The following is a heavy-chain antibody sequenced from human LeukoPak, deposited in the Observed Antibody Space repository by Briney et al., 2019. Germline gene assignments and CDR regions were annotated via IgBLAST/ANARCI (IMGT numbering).Heavy chain of an antibody. J-gene: IGHJ6*03. D-gene: IGHD2-15*01. Sequence: SETLSLTCTVSSGSISSSNYYWSWIRQPAGKGLEWIGRISTIGSTNYNPSLNSRVTISIDTSKNQFSLKLSSVTAADTAVYYCARDGCGGSCFHYYYYYMDVRGKGTTVTISS. CDR3: ARDGCGGSCFHYYYYYMDV. CDR1: SGSISSSNYY. CDR2: ISTIGST. V-gene: IGHV4-61*02.